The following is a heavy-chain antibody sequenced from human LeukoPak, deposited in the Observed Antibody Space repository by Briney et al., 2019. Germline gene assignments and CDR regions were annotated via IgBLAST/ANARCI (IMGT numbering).Heavy chain of an antibody. CDR1: GFTFSSYS. CDR3: ARNRDSSGYYLGPFYY. J-gene: IGHJ4*02. CDR2: ISSSSSYI. Sequence: GGSLRLSCAASGFTFSSYSMNWVRQAPGKGLEWVSSISSSSSYIYYADSVKGRFTISRDNAKNSLYLQMNSLRAEDTAVYYCARNRDSSGYYLGPFYYWGQGTLVTVSS. V-gene: IGHV3-21*01. D-gene: IGHD3-22*01.